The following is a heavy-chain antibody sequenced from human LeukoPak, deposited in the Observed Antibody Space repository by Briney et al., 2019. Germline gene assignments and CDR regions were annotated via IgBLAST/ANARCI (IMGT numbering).Heavy chain of an antibody. J-gene: IGHJ5*02. CDR3: ARDPRNKGFDP. V-gene: IGHV3-74*01. D-gene: IGHD1/OR15-1a*01. CDR1: GLTLSYYW. Sequence: GGSLRLSCAASGLTLSYYWMHWVRQGSGKGLVWVSTISGDGSTTHYADSVKGRFTISRDNAKNTLYLEMNSLRAEDTAVYYCARDPRNKGFDPWGRGTLVTVSS. CDR2: ISGDGSTT.